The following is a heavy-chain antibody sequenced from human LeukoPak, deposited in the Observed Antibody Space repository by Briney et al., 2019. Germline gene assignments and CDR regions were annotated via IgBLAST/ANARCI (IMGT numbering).Heavy chain of an antibody. D-gene: IGHD3-22*01. CDR2: IYPGDSDT. V-gene: IGHV5-51*01. J-gene: IGHJ4*02. CDR3: ARRYYYDSNGYLDY. CDR1: GYSFTNYW. Sequence: GESLKISCRGSGYSFTNYWIGWVRQMPGKGLEWMGIIYPGDSDTRYSPSFQGQVTISADKSISTAYLQWSSLKASDTAMYYCARRYYYDSNGYLDYWGQGTLVTVSS.